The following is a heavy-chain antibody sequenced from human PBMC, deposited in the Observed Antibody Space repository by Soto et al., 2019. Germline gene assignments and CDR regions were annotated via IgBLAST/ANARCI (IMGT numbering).Heavy chain of an antibody. CDR2: IIPIFGTA. CDR1: GGTFSSYA. Sequence: SVKVSCKASGGTFSSYAISWVRQAPGQGLEWMGGIIPIFGTANYAQKFQGRVTITADESTSTAYMELSSLRSEDTAVYYCARDPASEGDCSSTNCYYYYGMDDWG. D-gene: IGHD2-2*01. J-gene: IGHJ6*02. V-gene: IGHV1-69*13. CDR3: ARDPASEGDCSSTNCYYYYGMDD.